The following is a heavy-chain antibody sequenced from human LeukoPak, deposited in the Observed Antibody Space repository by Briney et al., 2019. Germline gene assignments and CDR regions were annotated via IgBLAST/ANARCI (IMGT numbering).Heavy chain of an antibody. CDR2: INPNSGDT. D-gene: IGHD5-24*01. CDR1: GYTFTGYY. V-gene: IGHV1-2*02. CDR3: ARGGDGYNRRFDC. J-gene: IGHJ4*02. Sequence: ASVKVSCKASGYTFTGYYMHWVRQAPGQGLEWMGCINPNSGDTVYAHNFQARVTMTRDTSISTAYMELSSLRSDDTAVYYCARGGDGYNRRFDCWGQGTLVTVSS.